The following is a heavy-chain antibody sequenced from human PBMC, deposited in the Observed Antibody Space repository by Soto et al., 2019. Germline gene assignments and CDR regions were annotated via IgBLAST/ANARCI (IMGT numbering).Heavy chain of an antibody. Sequence: QVQLQESGPGLVKPSQTLSLTCTVSGGSISSGGYFWSWVRQHPGKGLEWIGNIYYSGRTYYNPSLKSRVTISVYTSKNQFSLNLSSVTAADTAVYYCARFAKEENPKVGSWYYFDYWGQGTRVTVSS. CDR1: GGSISSGGYF. CDR3: ARFAKEENPKVGSWYYFDY. V-gene: IGHV4-31*03. D-gene: IGHD6-13*01. J-gene: IGHJ4*02. CDR2: IYYSGRT.